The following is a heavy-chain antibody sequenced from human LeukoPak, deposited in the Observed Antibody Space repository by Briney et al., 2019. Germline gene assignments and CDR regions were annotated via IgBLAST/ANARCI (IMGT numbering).Heavy chain of an antibody. CDR2: ISYDGSNK. V-gene: IGHV3-30*04. D-gene: IGHD6-13*01. Sequence: SLRLSCAASGFTFSSYAMHWVRQAPGKGLEGVAVISYDGSNKYYADSVKGGFTISRDNSKNTLYLQMNSLRAEDTAVYYCAREEAASSSWYYFDYWGQGTLVTVSS. CDR3: AREEAASSSWYYFDY. J-gene: IGHJ4*02. CDR1: GFTFSSYA.